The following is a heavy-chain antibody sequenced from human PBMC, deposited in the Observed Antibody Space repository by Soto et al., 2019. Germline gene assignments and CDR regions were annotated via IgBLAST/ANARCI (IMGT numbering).Heavy chain of an antibody. CDR3: AKDKSGNYYYGMDV. CDR2: ISWDGGST. Sequence: EVQLVESGGVVVQPGGSLRLSCAASGFTFDDYAMHWVRQAPGKGLEWVSLISWDGGSTYYADSVKGRFTISRDNSKNSLYLQMNSLRAEDTALYYCAKDKSGNYYYGMDVWGQGTTFTVSS. J-gene: IGHJ6*02. CDR1: GFTFDDYA. V-gene: IGHV3-43D*04.